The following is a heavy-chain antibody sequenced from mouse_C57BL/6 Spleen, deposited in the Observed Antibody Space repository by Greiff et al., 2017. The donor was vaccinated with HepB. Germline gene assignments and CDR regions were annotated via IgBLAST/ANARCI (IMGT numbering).Heavy chain of an antibody. CDR2: IWSGGST. CDR3: ASHTGFAY. J-gene: IGHJ3*01. V-gene: IGHV2-2*01. Sequence: QVQLKESGPGLVQPSQSLSITCTVSGFSLTSYGVHWVRQSPGKGLEWLGVIWSGGSTDYNAAFISRLSISKDNSKSQVFFKMNSLQADDTAIYYCASHTGFAYWGQGTLVTVSA. CDR1: GFSLTSYG. D-gene: IGHD6-1*01.